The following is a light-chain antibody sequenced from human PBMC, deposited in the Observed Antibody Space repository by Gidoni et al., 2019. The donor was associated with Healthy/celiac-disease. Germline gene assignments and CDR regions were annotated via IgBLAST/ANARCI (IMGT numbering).Light chain of an antibody. Sequence: QSVLTPPPSVSGTPGQRVTISCSGSSSNIGSNTVNWYQQLPGTAPKLLIYSNNQRPSGVPDRFSGSKSGTSASLAISGLQSEDEADYYCAAWDDSLNGYWVFGGGTKLTVL. CDR1: SSNIGSNT. CDR2: SNN. J-gene: IGLJ3*02. V-gene: IGLV1-44*01. CDR3: AAWDDSLNGYWV.